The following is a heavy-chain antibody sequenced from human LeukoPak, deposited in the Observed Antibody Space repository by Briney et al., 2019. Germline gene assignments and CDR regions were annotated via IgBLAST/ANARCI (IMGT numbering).Heavy chain of an antibody. CDR3: ALDGGIAARPGSVDV. V-gene: IGHV4-30-2*01. D-gene: IGHD6-6*01. CDR1: GGSISSGGYY. CDR2: IYHSGST. Sequence: SETLSLTCTVSGGSISSGGYYWSWIRQPPGKGLEWIGYIYHSGSTYYNPSLKSRVTISVDRSKNQFSLKLSSVTAADTAVYYCALDGGIAARPGSVDVWGKGTTVTVSS. J-gene: IGHJ6*04.